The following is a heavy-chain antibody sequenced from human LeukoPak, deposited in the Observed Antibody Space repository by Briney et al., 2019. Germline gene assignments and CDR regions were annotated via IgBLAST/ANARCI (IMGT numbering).Heavy chain of an antibody. CDR3: ARLSGAPVRHPIYHFDY. CDR1: GGSISSGSYY. V-gene: IGHV4-61*02. CDR2: IYTSGST. Sequence: SETLSLTCTVSGGSISSGSYYWSWIRQPAGKGLEWIGRIYTSGSTNYNPSLKSRVTISVDTSKNQFSLKLSSVTAADTAMYYCARLSGAPVRHPIYHFDYWGQGTLVTVSS. D-gene: IGHD1-26*01. J-gene: IGHJ4*02.